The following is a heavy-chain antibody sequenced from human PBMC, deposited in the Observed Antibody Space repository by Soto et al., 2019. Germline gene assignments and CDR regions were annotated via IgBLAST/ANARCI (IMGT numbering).Heavy chain of an antibody. J-gene: IGHJ6*02. Sequence: QVQLQESGPGLLKPSQTLSLTCNVSGGSITSGDSYWSWIRQHPGKALEWIAYKHYRGNTAYNPSLKSRVTISLDTSENQFSLRLNSVTAADTAVYYCAREGYNYNGMDVWGQGTTVTVSS. CDR1: GGSITSGDSY. CDR3: AREGYNYNGMDV. D-gene: IGHD3-10*01. V-gene: IGHV4-31*03. CDR2: KHYRGNT.